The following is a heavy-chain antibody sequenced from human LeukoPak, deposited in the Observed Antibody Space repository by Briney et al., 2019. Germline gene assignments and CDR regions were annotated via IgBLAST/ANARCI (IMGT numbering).Heavy chain of an antibody. CDR2: ISSSGSTI. Sequence: GGSLRLSCAASGFTFSSYEMSWVRQAPGKGLEWVSYISSSGSTIYYADSVKGRFTISRDNAKNSLYLQMNSLRAEDTAVYYCALSDTAMGDYWGQGTLVTVSS. J-gene: IGHJ4*02. CDR1: GFTFSSYE. D-gene: IGHD5-18*01. CDR3: ALSDTAMGDY. V-gene: IGHV3-48*03.